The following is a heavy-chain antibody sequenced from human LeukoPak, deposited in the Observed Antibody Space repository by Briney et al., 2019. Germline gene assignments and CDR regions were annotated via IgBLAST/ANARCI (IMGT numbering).Heavy chain of an antibody. Sequence: SVKVSCKASGGTFSSYAISWVRQAPGQGLEWMGRIIPIFGTANYAQKFQGRVTITTDESTSTAYMELSSLRSEDTAVYYCASVGYGDYGRFDYWGQGTLVTVSS. CDR2: IIPIFGTA. V-gene: IGHV1-69*05. CDR3: ASVGYGDYGRFDY. D-gene: IGHD4-17*01. CDR1: GGTFSSYA. J-gene: IGHJ4*02.